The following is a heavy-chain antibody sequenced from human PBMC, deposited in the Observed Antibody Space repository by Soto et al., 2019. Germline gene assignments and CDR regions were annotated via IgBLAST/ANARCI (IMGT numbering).Heavy chain of an antibody. D-gene: IGHD2-15*01. CDR2: INPSGGST. J-gene: IGHJ5*02. Sequence: GASVKVSCKASGYTFTSYYMHRVRQAPGQGLEWMGIINPSGGSTSYAQKFQGRVTMTRDTSTSTVYMELSSLRSEDTAVYYCARGVDCSGGSCYEDFNWFDPWGQGTLVTVSS. CDR1: GYTFTSYY. V-gene: IGHV1-46*01. CDR3: ARGVDCSGGSCYEDFNWFDP.